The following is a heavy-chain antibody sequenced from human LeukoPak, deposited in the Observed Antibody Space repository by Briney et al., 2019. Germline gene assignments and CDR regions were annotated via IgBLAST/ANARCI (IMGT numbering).Heavy chain of an antibody. D-gene: IGHD3-10*01. Sequence: PGGSLRLSCAASGFTFSSYEMNWVRQASGKGLEWVSYISSSGSTIYYADSVKGRFTISRDNAKNSLYLQMNSLRAEDTAVYYCARSYGSGSEVDYWGQGTLVTVSS. CDR1: GFTFSSYE. CDR3: ARSYGSGSEVDY. V-gene: IGHV3-48*03. CDR2: ISSSGSTI. J-gene: IGHJ4*02.